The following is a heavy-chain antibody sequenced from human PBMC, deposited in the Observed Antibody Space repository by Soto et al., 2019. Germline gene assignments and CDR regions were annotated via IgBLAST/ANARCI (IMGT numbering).Heavy chain of an antibody. D-gene: IGHD2-2*01. Sequence: GASVKVSCKTSGGNFRNYAITWVRQAPGQGLEWMGGIIPIFDTTNYAQGLQGRVTMTADESTNTAYMDLNSLTSDDSAMYYCARAAPSTSDRFCSSVYCYLPLLWRQRTLVTVPP. CDR3: ARAAPSTSDRFCSSVYCYLPLL. V-gene: IGHV1-69*13. CDR2: IIPIFDTT. J-gene: IGHJ4*02. CDR1: GGNFRNYA.